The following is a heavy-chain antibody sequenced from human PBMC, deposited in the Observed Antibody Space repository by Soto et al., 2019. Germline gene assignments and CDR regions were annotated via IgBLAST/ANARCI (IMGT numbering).Heavy chain of an antibody. CDR1: GFTFSSYS. CDR3: ARDSSGPIAAAGDAFDI. J-gene: IGHJ3*02. V-gene: IGHV3-21*01. Sequence: PGGSLRLSCAASGFTFSSYSMNWVRQAPGKGLEWVSSISSSSSYIYYADSVKGRFTISRDNAKNSLYLQMNSLRAEDTAVYYCARDSSGPIAAAGDAFDIWGQGTMVTVSS. CDR2: ISSSSSYI. D-gene: IGHD6-13*01.